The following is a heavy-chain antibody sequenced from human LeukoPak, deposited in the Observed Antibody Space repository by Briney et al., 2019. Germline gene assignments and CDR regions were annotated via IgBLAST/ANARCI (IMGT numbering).Heavy chain of an antibody. J-gene: IGHJ3*02. Sequence: ASVKVSCKVSGYTLTELSMHWVRQAPGKGLEWMGGFDPEDGETIYAQKFQGRVTMTEDTSTDTAYMGLSSLRSEDTAVYYCATHSPPEVYYYDSSGRDAFDIWGQGTMVTVSS. D-gene: IGHD3-22*01. CDR2: FDPEDGET. V-gene: IGHV1-24*01. CDR1: GYTLTELS. CDR3: ATHSPPEVYYYDSSGRDAFDI.